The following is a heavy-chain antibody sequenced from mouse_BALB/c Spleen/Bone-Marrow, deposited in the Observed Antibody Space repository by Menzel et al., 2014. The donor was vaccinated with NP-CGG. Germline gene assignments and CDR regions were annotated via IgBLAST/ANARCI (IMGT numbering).Heavy chain of an antibody. CDR1: GFTFSSFG. J-gene: IGHJ4*01. CDR2: ISSGSSTI. CDR3: ARWRYGYAMDY. Sequence: DVMLVESGGGLVQPGGSRNLSCAASGFTFSSFGMHWVRQAPEKGLEWVTYISSGSSTIYYADTVKGRFTISRDNPKNTLFLQMTSLRSEDTAMYYCARWRYGYAMDYWGQGTSVTVSS. V-gene: IGHV5-17*02. D-gene: IGHD2-14*01.